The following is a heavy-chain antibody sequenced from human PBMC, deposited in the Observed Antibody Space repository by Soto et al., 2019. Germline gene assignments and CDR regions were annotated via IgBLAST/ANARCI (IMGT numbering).Heavy chain of an antibody. J-gene: IGHJ4*02. D-gene: IGHD3-22*01. V-gene: IGHV1-2*02. CDR3: VPHRHDSSGYFDS. CDR1: GYTFTGNY. Sequence: GASVNVSCKASGYTFTGNYMHWVRQAPGQGLEWMGWINPRNGATKYAQNFQGRVTLTWDTSITTAYMDLSRLRSDDTAVFYCVPHRHDSSGYFDSWGQGTLVTVSS. CDR2: INPRNGAT.